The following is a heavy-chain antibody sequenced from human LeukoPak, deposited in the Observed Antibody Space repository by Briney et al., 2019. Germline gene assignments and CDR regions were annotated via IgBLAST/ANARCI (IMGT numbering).Heavy chain of an antibody. V-gene: IGHV4-59*01. D-gene: IGHD1-1*01. CDR3: ASNTGTVFDN. CDR1: GDYITAYY. J-gene: IGHJ4*02. CDR2: VYYSGKT. Sequence: SETLSLTCTVSGDYITAYYWSWIRQAPGKGLEWIGYVYYSGKTEYNPSLRSRVTISLEMSNHQFSLKLTSVTAADTAVYYCASNTGTVFDNWGQGALVTVSS.